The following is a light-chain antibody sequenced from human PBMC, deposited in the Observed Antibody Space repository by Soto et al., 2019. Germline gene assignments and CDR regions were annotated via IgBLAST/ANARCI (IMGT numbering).Light chain of an antibody. CDR1: QSIGTW. CDR3: HQYNYLHT. CDR2: KAS. Sequence: DIQMTQSPSTLSASVGDRVTITCRTSQSIGTWLAWYQQKPGKAPKLLIYKASTLESGVPSRFSGSGSGTEFTLTISSLQPDDFATYYCHQYNYLHTFGQGTKLEIK. J-gene: IGKJ2*01. V-gene: IGKV1-5*03.